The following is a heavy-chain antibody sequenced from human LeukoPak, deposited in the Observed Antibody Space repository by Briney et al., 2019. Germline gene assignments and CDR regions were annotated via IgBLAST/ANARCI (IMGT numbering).Heavy chain of an antibody. V-gene: IGHV3-23*01. D-gene: IGHD5-18*01. J-gene: IGHJ4*02. CDR1: GFSFSSYA. CDR3: ARVSAGYSYGYGASFDY. CDR2: MKGGGET. Sequence: GGSLRLSCAASGFSFSSYAMSWVRQAPARGMEWVSSMKGGGETFYADSVKGRFTISRDNSKNTLYLQMNSLRAEDTAVYYCARVSAGYSYGYGASFDYWGQGTLVTVSS.